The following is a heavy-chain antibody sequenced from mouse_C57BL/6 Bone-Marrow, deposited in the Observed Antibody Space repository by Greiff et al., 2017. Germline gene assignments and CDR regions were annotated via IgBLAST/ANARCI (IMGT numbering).Heavy chain of an antibody. CDR3: ARKGYYDYAYFDY. J-gene: IGHJ2*01. D-gene: IGHD2-4*01. Sequence: QVQLQQPGAELVMPGASVKLSCKASGYTFTSYWMHWVKQRPGQGLEWIGEIDPSESYTNYNQKFKGKSTLTVDKSSSTAYMQLSSLTSEDSAVYYCARKGYYDYAYFDYWGQGTTRTVSS. V-gene: IGHV1-69*01. CDR1: GYTFTSYW. CDR2: IDPSESYT.